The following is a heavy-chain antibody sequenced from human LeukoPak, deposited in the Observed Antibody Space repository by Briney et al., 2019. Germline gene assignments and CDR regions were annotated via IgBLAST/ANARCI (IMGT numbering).Heavy chain of an antibody. CDR2: INPNSGGT. CDR1: GYTFTGYY. J-gene: IGHJ4*02. CDR3: ARDGMRWLQFKGY. D-gene: IGHD5-24*01. V-gene: IGHV1-2*06. Sequence: ASVKVSCKASGYTFTGYYMHWVRQAPGQGLEWMGRINPNSGGTNYAQKFQGRVTMTRDTSISTAYMELSRLRSDDTAEYYCARDGMRWLQFKGYWGQGTLVTVSS.